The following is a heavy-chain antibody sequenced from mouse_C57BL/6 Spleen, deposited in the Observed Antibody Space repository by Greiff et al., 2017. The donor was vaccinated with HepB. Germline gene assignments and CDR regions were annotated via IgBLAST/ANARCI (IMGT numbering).Heavy chain of an antibody. D-gene: IGHD2-5*01. CDR2: IDPSDSYT. V-gene: IGHV1-59*01. J-gene: IGHJ3*01. Sequence: QVQLQQPGAELVRPGTSVKLSCKASGYTFTSYWMHWVKQRPGQGLEWIGVIDPSDSYTNYNQKFKGKATLTVDTSSSTAYMQLSSLTSEDSAVYYCAAEYSNFLAWFAYWGQGTLVTVSA. CDR1: GYTFTSYW. CDR3: AAEYSNFLAWFAY.